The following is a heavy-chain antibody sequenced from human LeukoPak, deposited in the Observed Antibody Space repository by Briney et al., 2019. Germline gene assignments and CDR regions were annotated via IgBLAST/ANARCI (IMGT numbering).Heavy chain of an antibody. CDR2: ICYSGAT. D-gene: IGHD6-19*01. J-gene: IGHJ5*02. Sequence: SETLTLSCAVSGTPIDVGYWSWFRQPPGKGLQWIGEICYSGATKYNPALTSRVTISIQVMKSTLSLTMTSVTSADTAVYFCAKESGGWPVSWGQGTLVTVSS. CDR3: AKESGGWPVS. CDR1: GTPIDVGY. V-gene: IGHV4-59*08.